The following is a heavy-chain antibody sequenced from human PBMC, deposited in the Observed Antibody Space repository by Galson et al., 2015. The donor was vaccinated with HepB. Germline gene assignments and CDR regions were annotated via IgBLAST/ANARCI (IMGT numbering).Heavy chain of an antibody. CDR2: IWYDGSRQ. CDR3: ARDFSPTNRVIGGRGGLNY. V-gene: IGHV3-33*01. CDR1: GFPFNTYG. D-gene: IGHD3-22*01. J-gene: IGHJ4*02. Sequence: LRLSCAASGFPFNTYGIHWVRQAPGKGLEWVAVIWYDGSRQYYADYVKGRFTISRDNSKNTVYLEINSLRAEDTAVYYCARDFSPTNRVIGGRGGLNYWGQGTLVTVSS.